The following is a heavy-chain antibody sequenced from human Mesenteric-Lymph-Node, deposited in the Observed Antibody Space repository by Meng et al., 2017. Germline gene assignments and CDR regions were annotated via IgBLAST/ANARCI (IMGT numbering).Heavy chain of an antibody. CDR3: ARAEGRIFGVVIKRYYYYYYGMDV. V-gene: IGHV3-48*03. CDR1: GFTFSSYE. Sequence: GESLKISCAASGFTFSSYEMNWVRQAPGKGLEWVSYISSSGSTIYYADSVKGRFTISRDNAKNSLYLQMNSLRAEDTAVYYCARAEGRIFGVVIKRYYYYYYGMDVWGQGTTVTVSS. J-gene: IGHJ6*02. D-gene: IGHD3-3*01. CDR2: ISSSGSTI.